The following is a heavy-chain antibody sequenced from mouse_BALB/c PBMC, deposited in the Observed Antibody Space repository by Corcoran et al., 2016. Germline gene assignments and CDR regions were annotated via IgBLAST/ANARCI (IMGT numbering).Heavy chain of an antibody. CDR1: GYTFTNYG. V-gene: IGHV9-3-1*01. Sequence: QIQLVQSGPELKKPGETVKISCKASGYTFTNYGMNWVKQAPGKGVKWMGWINTYTGEPTYADDFKGRFAFSLETASSTAYLQIYNLTNADTATYSCAITTSVADYYAMYYWGQGISATVSS. CDR2: INTYTGEP. CDR3: AITTSVADYYAMYY. D-gene: IGHD1-1*01. J-gene: IGHJ4*01.